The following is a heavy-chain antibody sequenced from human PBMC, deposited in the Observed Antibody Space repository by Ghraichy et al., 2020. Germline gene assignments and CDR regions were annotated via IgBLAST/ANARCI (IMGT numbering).Heavy chain of an antibody. D-gene: IGHD2-15*01. CDR1: GFTFSTYA. CDR3: AKGKDIVVVATATPWDY. Sequence: GESLNISCAASGFTFSTYAMSWVRQAPGKGLEWVSTISGSGGGTYYADSAKGRFTISRDNSKNTLYLQMNSVRAEDTAIYYCAKGKDIVVVATATPWDYWGQGTLVTVSS. J-gene: IGHJ4*02. CDR2: ISGSGGGT. V-gene: IGHV3-23*01.